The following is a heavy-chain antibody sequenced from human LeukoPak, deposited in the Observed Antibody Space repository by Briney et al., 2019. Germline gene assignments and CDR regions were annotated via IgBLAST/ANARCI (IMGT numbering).Heavy chain of an antibody. CDR2: ISGSGGST. Sequence: GGSLRLSCAASGFTFSSYAMRGVRQAPGEGLEWVSAISGSGGSTYYADSVKGRFTISRDNSKNTLYLQMNSLRAEDTAVYYCARSVVPAAPNFDYWGQGTLVTVSS. CDR1: GFTFSSYA. CDR3: ARSVVPAAPNFDY. D-gene: IGHD2-2*01. V-gene: IGHV3-23*01. J-gene: IGHJ4*02.